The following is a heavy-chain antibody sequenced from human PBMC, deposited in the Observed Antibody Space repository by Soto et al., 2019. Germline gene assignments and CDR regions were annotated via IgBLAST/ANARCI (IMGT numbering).Heavy chain of an antibody. Sequence: GGSLRLSCAASGFVFSNYAMSWARQTPGKGLEWVSAISGRGDRTYYADSVKGRFTISRDNSMNTLYLQMNSLRADDTAIYYCANWVERTIVYFDYWGLGTLFTVSS. CDR2: ISGRGDRT. CDR3: ANWVERTIVYFDY. D-gene: IGHD2-15*01. V-gene: IGHV3-23*01. J-gene: IGHJ4*02. CDR1: GFVFSNYA.